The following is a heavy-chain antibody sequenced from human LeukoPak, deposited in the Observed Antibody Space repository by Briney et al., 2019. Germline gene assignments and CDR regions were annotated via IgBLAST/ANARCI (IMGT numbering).Heavy chain of an antibody. CDR1: GFTFSSYA. Sequence: PGGSLRLSCAASGFTFSSYATSWVRQAPGKGLEWVAAISGIGGSTYYADSVKGRFTISRDNSKNTLYLQMNSLRAEDTAVYYCAKVQLPYYYYYHSMDVWGKGTTVTVSS. CDR2: ISGIGGST. J-gene: IGHJ6*04. D-gene: IGHD2-2*01. V-gene: IGHV3-23*01. CDR3: AKVQLPYYYYYHSMDV.